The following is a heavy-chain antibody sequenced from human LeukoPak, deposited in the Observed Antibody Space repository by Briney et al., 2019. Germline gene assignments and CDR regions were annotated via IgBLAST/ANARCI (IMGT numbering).Heavy chain of an antibody. CDR1: GGSISSSSYY. V-gene: IGHV4-39*01. CDR2: IDYSGST. D-gene: IGHD3-22*01. J-gene: IGHJ4*02. Sequence: SETLSLTCTVSGGSISSSSYYWGWIRQPPGKGLAWIGSIDYSGSTYYNPSLKSRVTISVDTSKNQFSLKLSSVTAADTAVYYCARHARITMIVVVWGQGTLVTVSS. CDR3: ARHARITMIVVV.